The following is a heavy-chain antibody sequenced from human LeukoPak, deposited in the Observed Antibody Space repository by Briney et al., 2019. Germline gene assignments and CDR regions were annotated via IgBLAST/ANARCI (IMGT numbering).Heavy chain of an antibody. Sequence: PSETLSLTCAVYGGSFSGYYWSWIRQPPGKGLEWIGEINHSGSTNYNPSLKSRVTISVDTSKNQFSLKLRSVTAADTAVYYCARRRYYDGSGYLEWGQGTLLSVSS. D-gene: IGHD3-22*01. CDR2: INHSGST. CDR1: GGSFSGYY. CDR3: ARRRYYDGSGYLE. J-gene: IGHJ1*01. V-gene: IGHV4-34*01.